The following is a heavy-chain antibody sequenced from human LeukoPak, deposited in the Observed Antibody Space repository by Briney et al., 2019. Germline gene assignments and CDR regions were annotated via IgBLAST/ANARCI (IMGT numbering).Heavy chain of an antibody. J-gene: IGHJ3*02. CDR3: ARAPLQAAAGTGAFDI. Sequence: EASVKVSCKASGYSFSSYDINWVRQATGQGLEWMGWMEPNSGNTGYAQKFQGRVTMTRNKSISTAYMELSRLRSDDTAVYYCARAPLQAAAGTGAFDIWGQGTMVTVSS. CDR1: GYSFSSYD. CDR2: MEPNSGNT. D-gene: IGHD6-13*01. V-gene: IGHV1-8*01.